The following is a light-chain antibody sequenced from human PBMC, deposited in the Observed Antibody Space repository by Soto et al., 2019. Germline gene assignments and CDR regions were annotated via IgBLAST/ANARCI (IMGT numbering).Light chain of an antibody. Sequence: DIQMTQSPSSLSASVGDRVTITCRASQSISNFLNWYQQKPGKAPKLLIHTTSSLQSGVPSRFSASGTGTDFTLTISSLQPEDFATYYCQQSYSTHQSFGGGTKVEI. CDR1: QSISNF. CDR2: TTS. CDR3: QQSYSTHQS. V-gene: IGKV1-39*01. J-gene: IGKJ4*01.